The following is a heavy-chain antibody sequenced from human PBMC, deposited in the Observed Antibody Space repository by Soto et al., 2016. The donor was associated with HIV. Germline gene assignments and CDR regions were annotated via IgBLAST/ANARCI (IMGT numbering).Heavy chain of an antibody. D-gene: IGHD5-18*01. V-gene: IGHV1-2*02. Sequence: QVQLVQSGAEVKKPGSSVKVSCKASGGTFASYSISWVRQAPGQGLEWMGWINPNSGGTNYAQKFQGRVTMTRDTSISTAYMELSRLTSDDTAVYYCARGSLVDTAMVNPWDWGQGTLLTVSS. CDR3: ARGSLVDTAMVNPWD. CDR2: INPNSGGT. CDR1: GGTFASYS. J-gene: IGHJ4*02.